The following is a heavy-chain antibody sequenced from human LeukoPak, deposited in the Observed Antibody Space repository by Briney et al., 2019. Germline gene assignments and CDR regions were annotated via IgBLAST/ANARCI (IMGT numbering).Heavy chain of an antibody. CDR1: GFTFSSYV. Sequence: PGGSLRLSCAASGFTFSSYVMSWVRQAPGKGLEWVSAISGSGGSTYYADSVKGRFTISRDSSKNTLYLQMNSLRAEDTAVYYCAKNLRYCSGGSCYSEYFDYGGQGTLVTVSS. V-gene: IGHV3-23*01. CDR3: AKNLRYCSGGSCYSEYFDY. CDR2: ISGSGGST. D-gene: IGHD2-15*01. J-gene: IGHJ4*02.